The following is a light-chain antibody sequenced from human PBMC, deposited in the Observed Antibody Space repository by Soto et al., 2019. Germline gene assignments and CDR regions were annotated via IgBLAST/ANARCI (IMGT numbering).Light chain of an antibody. V-gene: IGKV3-11*01. CDR3: QPRSKWPLT. Sequence: EIVLTQSPVTLSLSPGERATLSCRASQRVTANYLAWYQQRPGQAPRLLIYDASMRAAGIPARFSGSGSETDFTLTISSLEPEDFAVYYCQPRSKWPLTFGPGTKVHIK. J-gene: IGKJ3*01. CDR1: QRVTANY. CDR2: DAS.